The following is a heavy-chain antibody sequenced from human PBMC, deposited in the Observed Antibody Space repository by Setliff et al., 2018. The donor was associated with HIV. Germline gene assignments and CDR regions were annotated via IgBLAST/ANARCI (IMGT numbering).Heavy chain of an antibody. J-gene: IGHJ4*02. CDR2: INHSGNT. CDR3: ARGALSLTMTKLLSFFDC. CDR1: GGSFSGNY. Sequence: SETLSLTCAVYGGSFSGNYWSWIRQTPGKGLEWTAEINHSGNTNYNPSLKSRVTISVVASKSHFSLKMTSVTAADTAVYYCARGALSLTMTKLLSFFDCWGQGTQVTVSS. D-gene: IGHD3-22*01. V-gene: IGHV4-34*01.